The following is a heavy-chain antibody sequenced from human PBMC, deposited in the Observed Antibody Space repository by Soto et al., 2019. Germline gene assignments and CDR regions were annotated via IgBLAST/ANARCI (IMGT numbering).Heavy chain of an antibody. V-gene: IGHV3-74*01. Sequence: GVSLRLSCAASGFTFSSYWMHWVRQAPGKGLVWVSRINSDGSSTSYADSVKGRFTISRDNAKNTLYLQMNSLRAEDTAVYYCARGFWSGYSQYYYYYMDVWGKGTTVTVSS. J-gene: IGHJ6*03. D-gene: IGHD3-3*01. CDR3: ARGFWSGYSQYYYYYMDV. CDR2: INSDGSST. CDR1: GFTFSSYW.